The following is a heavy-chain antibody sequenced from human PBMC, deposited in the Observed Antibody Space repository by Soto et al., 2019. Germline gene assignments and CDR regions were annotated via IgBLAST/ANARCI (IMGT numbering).Heavy chain of an antibody. CDR3: ARGYSRDPYYYYGMDV. J-gene: IGHJ6*02. Sequence: SQTLSITCAISGDSVSSNSAAWNWIRQSPSRGLEWLGRTYYRSKWYNDYAVSVKSRITINPDTSKNQFSLQLNSVTPEDTAVYYCARGYSRDPYYYYGMDVWGQGTTVTLSS. V-gene: IGHV6-1*01. CDR1: GDSVSSNSAA. CDR2: TYYRSKWYN. D-gene: IGHD6-13*01.